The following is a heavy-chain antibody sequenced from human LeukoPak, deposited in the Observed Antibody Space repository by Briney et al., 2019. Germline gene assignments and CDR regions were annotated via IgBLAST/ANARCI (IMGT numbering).Heavy chain of an antibody. Sequence: GESLKISCQGSGYSFTSYWIGWVRQLPAKGLGWMGIIYPGDSETRYSPSSQGQVTISADKSISTAYLQWSSLKASDTAMYYCASRVNYPYCGGDCQRNAFDIWGQGTMVTVSS. V-gene: IGHV5-51*01. D-gene: IGHD2-21*02. CDR1: GYSFTSYW. CDR3: ASRVNYPYCGGDCQRNAFDI. CDR2: IYPGDSET. J-gene: IGHJ3*02.